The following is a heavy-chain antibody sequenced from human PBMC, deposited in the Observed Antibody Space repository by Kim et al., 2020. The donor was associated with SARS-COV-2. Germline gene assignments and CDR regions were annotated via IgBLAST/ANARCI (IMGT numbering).Heavy chain of an antibody. CDR3: ARIGSGSYYISYYYGMDV. CDR1: GYSFTSYW. Sequence: GESLKISCKGSGYSFTSYWIGWVRQMPGKGLEWMGIIYPGDSDTRYSPSFQGQVTISADKSISTAYLQWSSLKASDTAMYYCARIGSGSYYISYYYGMDVWGQGNTVTVYS. V-gene: IGHV5-51*01. D-gene: IGHD1-26*01. CDR2: IYPGDSDT. J-gene: IGHJ6*02.